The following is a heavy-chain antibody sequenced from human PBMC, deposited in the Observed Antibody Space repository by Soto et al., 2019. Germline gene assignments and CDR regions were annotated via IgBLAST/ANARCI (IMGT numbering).Heavy chain of an antibody. Sequence: QVQLVQSGAEVKKPGASVKVSCKVSGYTLTELSMHWVRQAPGKGLEWMGGFDPEDGETIYAQKFQGRVTMTEDTSTDTAYTELSSLRSEDTAVYYCATVLPSSYYYDSSGYPYFDYWGQGTLVTVSS. CDR3: ATVLPSSYYYDSSGYPYFDY. V-gene: IGHV1-24*01. D-gene: IGHD3-22*01. J-gene: IGHJ4*02. CDR1: GYTLTELS. CDR2: FDPEDGET.